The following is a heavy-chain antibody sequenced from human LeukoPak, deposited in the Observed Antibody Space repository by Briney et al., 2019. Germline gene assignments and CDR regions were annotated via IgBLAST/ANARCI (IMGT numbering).Heavy chain of an antibody. Sequence: SVKVSCKASGGTFSSYAISWVRQAPGQGLEWMGGIIPIFGTANYAQKFQGRVTIIADESTSTAYMELSSLRSEDTAVYYCARGTMVRGVIEAVDYWGQGTLVTVSS. V-gene: IGHV1-69*13. CDR1: GGTFSSYA. J-gene: IGHJ4*02. CDR3: ARGTMVRGVIEAVDY. CDR2: IIPIFGTA. D-gene: IGHD3-10*01.